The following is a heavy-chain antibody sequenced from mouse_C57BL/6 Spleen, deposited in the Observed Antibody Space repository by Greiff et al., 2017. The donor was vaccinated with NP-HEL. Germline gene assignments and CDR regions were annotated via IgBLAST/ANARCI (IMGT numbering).Heavy chain of an antibody. CDR3: ARHLGHYYAMDY. J-gene: IGHJ4*01. V-gene: IGHV2-6-1*01. CDR2: IWSDGST. CDR1: GFSLTSYG. Sequence: VKLMESGPGLVAPSQSLSITCTVSGFSLTSYGVHWVRQPPGKGLEWLVVIWSDGSTSYTSAPKSRLSISKDNSNSQVFLKMNILQTDDTAMYYCARHLGHYYAMDYWGQGTSVTVSS. D-gene: IGHD4-1*01.